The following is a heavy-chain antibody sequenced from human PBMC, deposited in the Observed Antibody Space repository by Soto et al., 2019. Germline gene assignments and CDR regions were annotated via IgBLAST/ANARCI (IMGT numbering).Heavy chain of an antibody. J-gene: IGHJ6*02. CDR3: ARDSSGRQYYGMDV. CDR2: ITTTSSTM. D-gene: IGHD3-22*01. V-gene: IGHV3-48*02. Sequence: PGWSLRLSCTPSVFIFSDYSMNWVRQAPGKGLEWISYITTTSSTMYYADSVKGRFTISRDNAKNSLYLQMNSLRDEDTAVYYCARDSSGRQYYGMDVWGQGTTVTVSS. CDR1: VFIFSDYS.